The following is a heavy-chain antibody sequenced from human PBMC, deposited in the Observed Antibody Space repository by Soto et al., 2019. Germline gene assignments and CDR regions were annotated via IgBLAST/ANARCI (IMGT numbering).Heavy chain of an antibody. J-gene: IGHJ4*02. Sequence: GGSLRLSCAASGFTFSSYGMHWVRQAPGKGLEWVAVISYDGSNKYYADSVKGRFTISRDNSKNTLYLQMNSLRAEDTAVYYCAKGGDDYGDRRGYYFDYWGQGTMVT. D-gene: IGHD4-17*01. V-gene: IGHV3-30*18. CDR3: AKGGDDYGDRRGYYFDY. CDR1: GFTFSSYG. CDR2: ISYDGSNK.